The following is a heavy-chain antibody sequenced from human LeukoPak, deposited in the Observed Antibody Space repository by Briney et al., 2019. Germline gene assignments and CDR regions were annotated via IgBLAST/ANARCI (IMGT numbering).Heavy chain of an antibody. Sequence: SETLSLTCAVYGGSFSGYYWSWIRQPPGKGLEWIGEINHSGSTNYNPSLKSRVTISVDTSKNQFSLKLSSVTAADTAVYYCARPSGGGYGRRLWYFDYWGQGTLVTVSS. CDR1: GGSFSGYY. V-gene: IGHV4-34*01. D-gene: IGHD3-16*01. J-gene: IGHJ4*02. CDR3: ARPSGGGYGRRLWYFDY. CDR2: INHSGST.